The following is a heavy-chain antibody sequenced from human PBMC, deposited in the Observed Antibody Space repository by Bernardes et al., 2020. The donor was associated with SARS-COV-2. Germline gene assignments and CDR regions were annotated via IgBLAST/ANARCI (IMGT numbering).Heavy chain of an antibody. CDR2: INPKTGAT. V-gene: IGHV1-2*02. CDR1: GYTFSAYF. D-gene: IGHD2-21*02. CDR3: ARSTLPGMAVTGLDY. Sequence: ASVKVSCKASGYTFSAYFLHWVRLAPGQGLQWLGWINPKTGATNYSQKFQGRVTMTSDTSISKVFMELNGLTSDDVAIFYCARSTLPGMAVTGLDYWGQGTLV. J-gene: IGHJ4*02.